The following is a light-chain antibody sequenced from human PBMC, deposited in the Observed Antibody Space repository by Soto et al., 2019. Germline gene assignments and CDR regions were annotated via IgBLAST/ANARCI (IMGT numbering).Light chain of an antibody. CDR3: QQYGSSPT. CDR1: QSVSSSY. CDR2: DAS. V-gene: IGKV3-20*01. J-gene: IGKJ1*01. Sequence: EIVLTQSPGTLSLSPGERATLSCRASQSVSSSYVAWYQQKPGQAPRLLIYDASSRATGIPDRFSGSGSGTDFTLTISRLEPEDFAVYYCQQYGSSPTFGQGTKVEIK.